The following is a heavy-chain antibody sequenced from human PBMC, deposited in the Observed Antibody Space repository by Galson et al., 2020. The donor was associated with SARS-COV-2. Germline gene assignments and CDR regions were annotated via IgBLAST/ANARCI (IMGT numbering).Heavy chain of an antibody. CDR1: GFTFSSYA. CDR3: AKDRKATAGWEFDY. Sequence: GESLKISCAVSGFTFSSYAMNWVRQAPGKGLEWISAISGSGGSTYYADSVKGRFTISRDNSKNTLYLQMNSLRAEDTAVYYCAKDRKATAGWEFDYWGQGILVTVSS. J-gene: IGHJ4*02. D-gene: IGHD6-13*01. CDR2: ISGSGGST. V-gene: IGHV3-23*01.